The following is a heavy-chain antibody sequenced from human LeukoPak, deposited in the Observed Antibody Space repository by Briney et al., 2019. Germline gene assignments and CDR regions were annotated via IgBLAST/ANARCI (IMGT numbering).Heavy chain of an antibody. J-gene: IGHJ4*02. V-gene: IGHV3-21*04. CDR3: ARLLWFGELIDY. CDR2: ISSSSSYI. D-gene: IGHD3-10*01. Sequence: PGGSLRLSCAASGFTFSSYSMNWVRQAPGKGLEWVSSISSSSSYIYYADSVKGRFTISRDNAKNSLYLQMNSLRAEDTAVYYCARLLWFGELIDYWGQGTLVTVSS. CDR1: GFTFSSYS.